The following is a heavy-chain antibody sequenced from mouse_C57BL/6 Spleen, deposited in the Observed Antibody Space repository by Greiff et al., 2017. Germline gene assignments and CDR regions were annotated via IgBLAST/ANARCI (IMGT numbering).Heavy chain of an antibody. CDR1: GYTFTDYN. CDR3: ARYDYAWFAY. V-gene: IGHV1-18*01. CDR2: INPNNGGT. J-gene: IGHJ3*01. Sequence: VQLQQSGPELVKPGASVTIPCKASGYTFTDYNMDWVKQSHGKSLEWIGDINPNNGGTIYNQKFKGKATLTVDKSSSTAYMELRSLTSEDTAVYYCARYDYAWFAYWGQGTLVTVSA. D-gene: IGHD2-4*01.